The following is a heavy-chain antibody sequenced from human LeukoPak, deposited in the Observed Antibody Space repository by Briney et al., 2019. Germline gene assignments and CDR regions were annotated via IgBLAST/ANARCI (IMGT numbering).Heavy chain of an antibody. J-gene: IGHJ4*02. CDR1: GFTFSDRY. V-gene: IGHV3-11*04. D-gene: IGHD5-12*01. CDR3: ATESGWLFDH. Sequence: GGSLRLSCAAAGFTFSDRYMSWIRQAPGKGMEWVAYISPNANTIHYADSVKGRFTISRDNAKNSLFLQVNSLRAEDTAVYYCATESGWLFDHWGQGTLVTVSS. CDR2: ISPNANTI.